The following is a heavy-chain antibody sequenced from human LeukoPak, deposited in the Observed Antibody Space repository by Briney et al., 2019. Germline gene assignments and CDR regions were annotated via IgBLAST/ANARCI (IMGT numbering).Heavy chain of an antibody. D-gene: IGHD6-13*01. CDR2: IYHSGST. CDR1: GYSISSGYY. V-gene: IGHV4-38-2*02. Sequence: SETLSLTCAVSGYSISSGYYWGWIRQPPGKGPEWIGSIYHSGSTYYNPSLKSRVTISVDTSKNQFSLKLSSVTAADTAVYYCARDNIAAAFRSLLDYYYYYMDVWGKGTTVTVSS. CDR3: ARDNIAAAFRSLLDYYYYYMDV. J-gene: IGHJ6*03.